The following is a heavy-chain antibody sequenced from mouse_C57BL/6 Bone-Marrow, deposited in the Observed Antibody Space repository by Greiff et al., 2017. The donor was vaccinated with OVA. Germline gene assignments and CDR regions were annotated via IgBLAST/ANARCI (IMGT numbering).Heavy chain of an antibody. J-gene: IGHJ2*01. CDR2: IYPGGGYT. CDR1: GYTFTNYW. CDR3: ARGPITTVYFDY. V-gene: IGHV1-63*01. Sequence: QVQLQQSGAELVRPGTSVKMSCKASGYTFTNYWKGWAKQRPGHGLEWIGDIYPGGGYTNYNEKFKVKATLTGDQSSSTAYMQLSSLTSEDSAIYYCARGPITTVYFDYWGQGNTLTVSS. D-gene: IGHD1-1*01.